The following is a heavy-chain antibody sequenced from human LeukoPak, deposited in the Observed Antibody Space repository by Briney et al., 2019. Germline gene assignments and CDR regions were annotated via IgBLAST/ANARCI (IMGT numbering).Heavy chain of an antibody. Sequence: GGSLRLSCAASGFTFNSYWLHWVRQAPERGLGWLSGINIDGSTTKYADAVKGRFIISRNNATNTLYMQMSSLRAEDTAVYYCEKVIGGGYYLGAAFDMWGQGTMVTVSS. V-gene: IGHV3-74*03. D-gene: IGHD3-3*01. CDR2: INIDGSTT. CDR1: GFTFNSYW. J-gene: IGHJ3*02. CDR3: EKVIGGGYYLGAAFDM.